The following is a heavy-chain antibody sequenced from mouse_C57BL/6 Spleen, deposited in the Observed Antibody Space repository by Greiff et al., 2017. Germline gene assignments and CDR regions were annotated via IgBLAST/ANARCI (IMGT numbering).Heavy chain of an antibody. Sequence: VQLQQSGPELVKPGASVKIPCKASGYTFTDYNMDWVKQSHGKSLEWIGDINPNNGGTIYNQKFKGKATLTVDKSSSTAYMELRSLTSEDTAVYYCARSYYDYPYALDDWGQGTSVTVSS. D-gene: IGHD2-4*01. J-gene: IGHJ4*01. CDR2: INPNNGGT. CDR3: ARSYYDYPYALDD. CDR1: GYTFTDYN. V-gene: IGHV1-18*01.